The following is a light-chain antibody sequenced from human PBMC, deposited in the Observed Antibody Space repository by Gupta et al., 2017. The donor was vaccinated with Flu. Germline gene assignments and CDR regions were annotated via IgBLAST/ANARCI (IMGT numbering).Light chain of an antibody. Sequence: YELTQYPSVSESPGQTARITCSGDPLPKQFAYWYQQKPGQAPVLVIRKDNERPSGIPERFSGSSSGTTATLTISGVQAEDEADYYCQAADTTETYVVFGGGTKVTVL. V-gene: IGLV3-25*03. CDR1: PLPKQF. J-gene: IGLJ2*01. CDR3: QAADTTETYVV. CDR2: KDN.